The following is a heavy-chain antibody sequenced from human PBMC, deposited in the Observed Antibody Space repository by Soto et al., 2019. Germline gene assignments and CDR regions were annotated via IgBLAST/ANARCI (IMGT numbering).Heavy chain of an antibody. J-gene: IGHJ5*02. D-gene: IGHD2-15*01. CDR1: GGSFSGYY. Sequence: SETLSLTCAVYGGSFSGYYWSWIRQPPGKGLEWIGEINHSGSTNYNPSLKSRVTISVDTSKNQFSLKLSSVTAADTAVYYCAREGIKRGGVAATPSFSAFDPWGQGTLVTSPQ. CDR2: INHSGST. CDR3: AREGIKRGGVAATPSFSAFDP. V-gene: IGHV4-34*01.